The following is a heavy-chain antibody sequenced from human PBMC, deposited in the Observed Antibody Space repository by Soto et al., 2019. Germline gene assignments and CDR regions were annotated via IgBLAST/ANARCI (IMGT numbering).Heavy chain of an antibody. CDR3: ARAMRRSSGWYRHWFDP. Sequence: SETLSLTCAVYGVSFIGYYCIWGRHSPVKGLEWIGEINHVGSTNYNPSLKSRLTISVDMSKNQFSLQLSYVTAADTGTYYCARAMRRSSGWYRHWFDPWGQGTLVTVSS. D-gene: IGHD6-13*01. CDR1: GVSFIGYY. V-gene: IGHV4-34*01. J-gene: IGHJ5*02. CDR2: INHVGST.